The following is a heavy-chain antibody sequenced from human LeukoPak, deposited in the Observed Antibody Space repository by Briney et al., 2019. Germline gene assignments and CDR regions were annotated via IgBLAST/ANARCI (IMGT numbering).Heavy chain of an antibody. CDR1: GFTFSSYA. CDR3: AKDRRSYSYFPDY. J-gene: IGHJ4*02. D-gene: IGHD1-26*01. CDR2: ISGSGGST. Sequence: GGSLRLSCAASGFTFSSYAMSWVRQAPGKGLEWVSAISGSGGSTYYADSVKGRFTISRDNSKNTLYLQMNSLRAEDTALYYCAKDRRSYSYFPDYWGQGTLVTVSS. V-gene: IGHV3-23*01.